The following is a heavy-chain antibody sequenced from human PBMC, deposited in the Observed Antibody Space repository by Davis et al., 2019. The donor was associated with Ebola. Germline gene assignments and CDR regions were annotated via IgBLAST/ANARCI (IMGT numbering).Heavy chain of an antibody. CDR3: ARGGYYDILTGPLDY. J-gene: IGHJ4*02. Sequence: ASVKVSCKASGYTFTSYGISRVRQAPGQGLEWMGWLSAYNGNTNYAQKLQGRVTMTTDTSTSTAYMELRSLRSDDTAVYYCARGGYYDILTGPLDYWGQGTLVTVSS. CDR2: LSAYNGNT. CDR1: GYTFTSYG. D-gene: IGHD3-9*01. V-gene: IGHV1-18*01.